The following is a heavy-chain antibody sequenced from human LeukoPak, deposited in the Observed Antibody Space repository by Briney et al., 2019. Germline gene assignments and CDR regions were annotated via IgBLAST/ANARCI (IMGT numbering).Heavy chain of an antibody. V-gene: IGHV4-34*01. CDR1: GGSFSGYY. J-gene: IGHJ4*02. CDR2: INHSGST. Sequence: PSETLSLTCAVYGGSFSGYYWSWIRQPPGKGLEWIGEINHSGSTNYNPSLKSRVTISVDTSKNQFSLKLSSVTAADTAVYYCARDPDYYDSSGSIYWGQGTLVTVSS. CDR3: ARDPDYYDSSGSIY. D-gene: IGHD3-22*01.